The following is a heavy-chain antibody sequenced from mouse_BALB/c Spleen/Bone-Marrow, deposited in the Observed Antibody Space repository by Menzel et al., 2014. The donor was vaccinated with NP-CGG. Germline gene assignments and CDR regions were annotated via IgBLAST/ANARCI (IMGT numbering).Heavy chain of an antibody. CDR2: IHPGNSDT. CDR3: TTLARNNFDY. V-gene: IGHV1-5*01. Sequence: VQLKQSGTVLARPGAAVKMSCKASGYTFSNYWMHWIKQRPGQGLEWIGTIHPGNSDTTYNQKLKGKAKLTAVTSTSTAYMELSSLTNEDSAVYYCTTLARNNFDYWGQGTTLTVSS. J-gene: IGHJ2*01. D-gene: IGHD3-1*01. CDR1: GYTFSNYW.